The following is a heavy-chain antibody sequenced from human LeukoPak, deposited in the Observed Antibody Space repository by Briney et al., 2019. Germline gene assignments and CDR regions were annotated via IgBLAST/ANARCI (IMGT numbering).Heavy chain of an antibody. J-gene: IGHJ4*02. CDR2: INHSGST. V-gene: IGHV4-34*01. CDR3: ARGRRVVVIAARSYYFDY. CDR1: GGSFSGYY. D-gene: IGHD2-21*01. Sequence: SETLSLTCAVYGGSFSGYYWSWIRQPPGKGLEWIGEINHSGSTNYNPSLKSRVTISVDTSKNQFSLKLSSVTAADTAVYYCARGRRVVVIAARSYYFDYWDQGTLVTVSS.